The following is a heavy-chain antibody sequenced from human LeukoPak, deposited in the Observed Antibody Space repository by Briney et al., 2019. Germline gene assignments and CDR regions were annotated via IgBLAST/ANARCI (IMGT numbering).Heavy chain of an antibody. CDR2: ISGSGTTI. D-gene: IGHD3-22*01. V-gene: IGHV3-11*01. CDR1: RFTFSDYY. J-gene: IGHJ4*02. CDR3: ARDRAPAGYLDY. Sequence: GGSLRLSCAGSRFTFSDYYMSWIRQAPGKGLEWVSYISGSGTTILYADSVNGRFTISSANANNSVYLQMNSLTAEDTALYYCARDRAPAGYLDYWGQGTLVTVSS.